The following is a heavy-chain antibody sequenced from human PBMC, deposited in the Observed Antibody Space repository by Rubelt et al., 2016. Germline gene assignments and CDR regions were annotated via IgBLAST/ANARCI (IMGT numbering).Heavy chain of an antibody. CDR3: ARVKDVVVPAAMDYYYYYGMDV. Sequence: GKGLEWVSAISGSGGSTYYADSVKGRFTISRDNAKNSLYLQMNSLRAEDTAVYYCARVKDVVVPAAMDYYYYYGMDVWGQGTTVTVSS. J-gene: IGHJ6*02. D-gene: IGHD2-2*01. CDR2: ISGSGGST. V-gene: IGHV3-23*01.